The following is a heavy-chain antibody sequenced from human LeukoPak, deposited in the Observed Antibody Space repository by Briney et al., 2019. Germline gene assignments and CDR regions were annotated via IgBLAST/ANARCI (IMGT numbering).Heavy chain of an antibody. CDR2: ISSSSSYI. V-gene: IGHV3-21*01. Sequence: GGSLRLSCAASGFTFSSYSMNWVRQAPGKGLEWVSSISSSSSYIYYADSVKGRFTISGDNAKNSLYLQMNSLRAEDTAVYYCAREGSGTYYFDYWGQGTLVTVSS. J-gene: IGHJ4*02. CDR3: AREGSGTYYFDY. CDR1: GFTFSSYS. D-gene: IGHD3-10*01.